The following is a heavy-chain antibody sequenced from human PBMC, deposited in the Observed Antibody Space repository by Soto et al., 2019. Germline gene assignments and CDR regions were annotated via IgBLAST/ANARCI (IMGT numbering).Heavy chain of an antibody. CDR3: ARVGDIFATRGYYYYCLDV. CDR1: GYTFTSYG. Sequence: ASVKVSCKASGYTFTSYGISWVRQAPGQGLEWMGWVSAYNGNTNYAQKLQGRVTMTTDTSTSTAYMELRSLRSDDTAVYYCARVGDIFATRGYYYYCLDVWGQGTTVTVSS. CDR2: VSAYNGNT. J-gene: IGHJ6*02. V-gene: IGHV1-18*04. D-gene: IGHD3-9*01.